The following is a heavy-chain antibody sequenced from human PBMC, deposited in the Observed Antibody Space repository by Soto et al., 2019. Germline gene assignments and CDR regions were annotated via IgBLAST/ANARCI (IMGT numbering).Heavy chain of an antibody. V-gene: IGHV4-39*01. CDR3: ARLKTYDILHKSDY. D-gene: IGHD3-9*01. J-gene: IGHJ4*02. CDR2: IYYSGYT. Sequence: SETLSLTCTVSGDSISSSSYYWGWIRQPPGKGLEWIGSIYYSGYTYYNPSLKSRVTISVDTSKNQFSLKLSSVTAADTAVYYCARLKTYDILHKSDYWGQGSLVTVSS. CDR1: GDSISSSSYY.